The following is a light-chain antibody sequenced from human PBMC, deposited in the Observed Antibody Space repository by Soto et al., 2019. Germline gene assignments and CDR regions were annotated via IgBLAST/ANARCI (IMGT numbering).Light chain of an antibody. Sequence: QSVLTQPASVSGSPGQSITISCTGTSSDVGGYNYVSWYQQYPGKAPKLMIYDVSNRPSGASNRFSGSKSGNTASLTISGLQAEDEADYYCSSYTSSSARVFGTGTKVTVL. J-gene: IGLJ1*01. V-gene: IGLV2-14*01. CDR3: SSYTSSSARV. CDR1: SSDVGGYNY. CDR2: DVS.